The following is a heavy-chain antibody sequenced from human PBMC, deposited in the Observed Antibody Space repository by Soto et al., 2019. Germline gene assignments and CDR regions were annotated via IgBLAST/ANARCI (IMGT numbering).Heavy chain of an antibody. CDR1: GDTFSTYS. J-gene: IGHJ6*02. V-gene: IGHV1-69*13. CDR3: AREGLALVPTTVNSDYYYYAMDV. Sequence: SVKVSCKASGDTFSTYSLTWMRQAPGQGLEWMGGIIPRSATSNYAQKFQGRVTITADESTNTAYMELSSLRSEDTAVYYCAREGLALVPTTVNSDYYYYAMDVWGQGTTVTVSS. D-gene: IGHD4-17*01. CDR2: IIPRSATS.